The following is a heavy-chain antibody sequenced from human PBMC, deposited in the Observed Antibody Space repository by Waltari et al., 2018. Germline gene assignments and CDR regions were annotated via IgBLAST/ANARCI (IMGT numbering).Heavy chain of an antibody. V-gene: IGHV4-38-2*01. D-gene: IGHD4-17*01. CDR2: IYHSGST. CDR1: GYSISSGYY. J-gene: IGHJ4*02. CDR3: ARHGVTTYADY. Sequence: QVQLQESGPGLVKPSETLSLTCAVSGYSISSGYYWGWIRQPPGKGLEWIGSIYHSGSTYYNPSLKSRVTISVDTSKNQFSLKRSSVTAADTAVYYCARHGVTTYADYWGQGTLVIVSS.